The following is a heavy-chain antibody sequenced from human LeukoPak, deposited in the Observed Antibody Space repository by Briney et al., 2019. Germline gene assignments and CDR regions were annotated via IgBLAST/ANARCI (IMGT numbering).Heavy chain of an antibody. CDR1: GVSISGYY. CDR2: IYYSGST. D-gene: IGHD6-13*01. Sequence: SETLSLTCTVSGVSISGYYWSWIRQPPGKGLEWIGYIYYSGSTNYNPSLKSRVTISVDTSKNQFSLKLSSVTAADTAVYYCARVINPAAGIYWGQGTLVTVSS. J-gene: IGHJ4*02. V-gene: IGHV4-59*08. CDR3: ARVINPAAGIY.